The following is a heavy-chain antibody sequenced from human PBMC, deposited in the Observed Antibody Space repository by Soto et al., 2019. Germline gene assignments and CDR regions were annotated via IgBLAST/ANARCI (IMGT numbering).Heavy chain of an antibody. CDR2: INHSGST. CDR3: ARGLTIFGELFFKFDY. V-gene: IGHV4-34*01. D-gene: IGHD3-10*01. J-gene: IGHJ4*02. CDR1: GGSFSGYY. Sequence: SETLSLTCAVYGGSFSGYYWSWIRQPPGKGLEWIGEINHSGSTNYNPSLKSRVTISVDTSKNQFSLKLSSVTAADTAVYYCARGLTIFGELFFKFDYWGQGTLVTVSS.